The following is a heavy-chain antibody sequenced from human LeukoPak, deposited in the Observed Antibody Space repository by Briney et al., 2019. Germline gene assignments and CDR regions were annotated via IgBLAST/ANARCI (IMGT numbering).Heavy chain of an antibody. V-gene: IGHV4-59*01. CDR2: ILSSGST. D-gene: IGHD1-14*01. CDR3: ARTNQISETAFDI. CDR1: SGSINNYY. Sequence: SETLSLTCTVSSGSINNYYWSWIRQTPGKGLEWIGYILSSGSTNYNPSVKSRVTISEDTSKNQFSLKLSSVTAADTAVYYCARTNQISETAFDIWGQGTMVIVSS. J-gene: IGHJ3*02.